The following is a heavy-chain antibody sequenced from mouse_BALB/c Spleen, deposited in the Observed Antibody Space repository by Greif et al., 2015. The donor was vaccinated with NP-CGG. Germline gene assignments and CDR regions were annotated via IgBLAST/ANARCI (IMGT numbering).Heavy chain of an antibody. J-gene: IGHJ2*01. Sequence: VQLQESGAELARPGASVKLSCKASGYTFTSYWMQWVKQRPGQGLEWIGAVYPGDGDTRYTQKFKGKATLTADKSSSTAYMQLSSLASEDSAVYYGAREVIYYGYLDYWGQGTTLTVSS. CDR2: VYPGDGDT. D-gene: IGHD2-1*01. V-gene: IGHV1-87*01. CDR3: AREVIYYGYLDY. CDR1: GYTFTSYW.